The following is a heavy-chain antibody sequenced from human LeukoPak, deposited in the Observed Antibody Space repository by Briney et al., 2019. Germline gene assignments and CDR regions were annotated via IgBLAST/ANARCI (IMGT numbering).Heavy chain of an antibody. CDR2: INPNSGT. CDR1: GYTFTGYY. Sequence: ASVKVSCKASGYTFTGYYIHWVRQAPGQGLEWMGWINPNSGTHYAQKFQGRVTMTRDTSISTAYMGLSRLTSDDTAVYFCASRDGPQGGFDYWGQGTLVTVSS. CDR3: ASRDGPQGGFDY. V-gene: IGHV1-2*02. J-gene: IGHJ4*02. D-gene: IGHD5-24*01.